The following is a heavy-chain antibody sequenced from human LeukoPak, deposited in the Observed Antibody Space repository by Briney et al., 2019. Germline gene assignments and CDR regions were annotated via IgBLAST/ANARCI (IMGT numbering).Heavy chain of an antibody. CDR2: INHSGST. CDR3: ARIRAGYSSSWYILGYFQH. CDR1: GGSFSGYY. V-gene: IGHV4-34*01. Sequence: SETLSLTCAVYGGSFSGYYWSWIRQPPGKGLEWIGEINHSGSTNYNPSLKSRVTISVDTSKNQFSLKLSSVTAADTGVYYCARIRAGYSSSWYILGYFQHWGQGTLVTVSS. D-gene: IGHD6-13*01. J-gene: IGHJ1*01.